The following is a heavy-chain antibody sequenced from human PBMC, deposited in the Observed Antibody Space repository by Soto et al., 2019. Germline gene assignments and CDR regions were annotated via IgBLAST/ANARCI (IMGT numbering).Heavy chain of an antibody. CDR1: GDSVSSNSAA. D-gene: IGHD3-3*01. J-gene: IGHJ5*02. V-gene: IGHV6-1*01. Sequence: SQTLSLTCAISGDSVSSNSAAWDWIRQSPSRGLEWLGRTYYRSKWYNDYAVSVESRITINPDPSKNQFSLQLNSVTPEDTAVYYCARDHYDFWSGPGLGEFWFDPWGQGTLVTVSS. CDR3: ARDHYDFWSGPGLGEFWFDP. CDR2: TYYRSKWYN.